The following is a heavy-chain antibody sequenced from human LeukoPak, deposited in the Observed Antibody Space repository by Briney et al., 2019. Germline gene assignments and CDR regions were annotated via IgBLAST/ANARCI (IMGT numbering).Heavy chain of an antibody. CDR1: GFTFSTHD. CDR2: IRYDGSHE. Sequence: GGSLRLSCGASGFTFSTHDMHWVRQAPGKGLEWVAFIRYDGSHEYYADSVKGRFTISRDNSKNTLYLQMNSVRSEDTALYYCAKPSGSGVDYWGQGTRVAVSS. V-gene: IGHV3-30*02. J-gene: IGHJ4*01. D-gene: IGHD1-26*01. CDR3: AKPSGSGVDY.